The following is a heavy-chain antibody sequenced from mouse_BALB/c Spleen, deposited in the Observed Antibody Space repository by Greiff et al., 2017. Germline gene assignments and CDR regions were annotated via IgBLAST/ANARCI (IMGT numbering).Heavy chain of an antibody. CDR2: FHPYNDDT. D-gene: IGHD2-14*01. CDR3: ASGRYDPYAMDY. J-gene: IGHJ4*01. V-gene: IGHV1-47*01. Sequence: QVQLQQSGAELVKPGASVKMSCKAFGYTFTTYPIEWMKQNHGKSLEWIGNFHPYNDDTKYNEKFKGKAKLTVDKSSSTVYLELSRLTSDDSAVYFCASGRYDPYAMDYWGQGTSVTVSS. CDR1: GYTFTTYP.